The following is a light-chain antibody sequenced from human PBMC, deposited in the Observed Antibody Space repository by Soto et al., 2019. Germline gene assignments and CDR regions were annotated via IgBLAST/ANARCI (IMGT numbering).Light chain of an antibody. Sequence: DIQVTQSPSFLSASIGDRVTITCRASQTISNSLNWYQQKPGRAPRLLIFAASSLQSGVPSRFNGSGSGTECTLTISALQPEDLATYYGQQSYSSVYTFGQGTKVQIK. CDR2: AAS. CDR1: QTISNS. J-gene: IGKJ2*01. CDR3: QQSYSSVYT. V-gene: IGKV1-39*01.